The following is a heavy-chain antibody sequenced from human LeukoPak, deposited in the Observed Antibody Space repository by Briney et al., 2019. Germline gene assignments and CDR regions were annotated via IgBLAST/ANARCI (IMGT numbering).Heavy chain of an antibody. CDR2: ISGSGGST. J-gene: IGHJ4*02. Sequence: SGGSLRLSCAASGFTFSSYAMSWVRQAPGKGLEWVSAISGSGGSTYYADSVKGRFTISRDNSKNTLYLQMNSLRAEDTAVYYCAKDSPLQYYYGSGSYPHRVHYYWGQGTLVTVSS. V-gene: IGHV3-23*01. CDR3: AKDSPLQYYYGSGSYPHRVHYY. D-gene: IGHD3-10*01. CDR1: GFTFSSYA.